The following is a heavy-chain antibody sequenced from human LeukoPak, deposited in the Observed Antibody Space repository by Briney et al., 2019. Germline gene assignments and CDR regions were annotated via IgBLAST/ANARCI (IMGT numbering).Heavy chain of an antibody. CDR1: GFTFSSYG. V-gene: IGHV3-30*02. J-gene: IGHJ6*03. CDR2: IRYDGSNK. CDR3: AKAPYYYYYYMDV. Sequence: GSLRLSCAASGFTFSSYGMHWVRQAPGKGLEWVAFIRYDGSNKYYADSVKGRFTISRDNSKNTLYLQMNSLRAEDTAVYYCAKAPYYYYYYMDVWGKGTTVTVSS.